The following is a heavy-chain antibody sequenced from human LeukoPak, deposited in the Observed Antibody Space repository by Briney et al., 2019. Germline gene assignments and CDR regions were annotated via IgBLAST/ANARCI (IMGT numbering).Heavy chain of an antibody. Sequence: GESLKISCKGSGYSFTSYWIGWVRQMPGKGLEWMGIIYPGDSDTRYSPSFQGQVTISADKSISTAYLQWSSLKASGTAMYYCARQVVPAALPPGAFDIWGQGTMVTVSS. J-gene: IGHJ3*02. CDR2: IYPGDSDT. V-gene: IGHV5-51*01. D-gene: IGHD2-2*01. CDR1: GYSFTSYW. CDR3: ARQVVPAALPPGAFDI.